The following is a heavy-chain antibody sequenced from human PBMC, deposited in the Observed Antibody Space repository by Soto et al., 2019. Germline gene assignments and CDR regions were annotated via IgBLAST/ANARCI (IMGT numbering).Heavy chain of an antibody. D-gene: IGHD3-3*01. Sequence: EVQLVESGGGLIQAGGSQRLSCAASGFTVSSNSMNWVRQAPGKGLEWVSLIHSGGNTYYADSVKGRFTISRDNAKNTLYLQMNSLRAEDTAVYYCTRDWTVFGVVLGMDVWGQGTTVTVSS. CDR3: TRDWTVFGVVLGMDV. CDR1: GFTVSSNS. CDR2: IHSGGNT. J-gene: IGHJ6*02. V-gene: IGHV3-53*01.